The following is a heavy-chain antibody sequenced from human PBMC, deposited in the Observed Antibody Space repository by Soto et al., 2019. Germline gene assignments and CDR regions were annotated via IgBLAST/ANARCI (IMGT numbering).Heavy chain of an antibody. D-gene: IGHD2-2*01. J-gene: IGHJ6*02. Sequence: GGSLRLSCAASGFTFSSYSMNWVRQAPGKGLEWVSYISSSSSTIYYADSVKGRFTISRDNAKNSLYLQMNSLRDEDTAVYYCARSIVLVPAAIFYYYYGMDVWGQGTTVTVSS. CDR3: ARSIVLVPAAIFYYYYGMDV. CDR1: GFTFSSYS. CDR2: ISSSSSTI. V-gene: IGHV3-48*02.